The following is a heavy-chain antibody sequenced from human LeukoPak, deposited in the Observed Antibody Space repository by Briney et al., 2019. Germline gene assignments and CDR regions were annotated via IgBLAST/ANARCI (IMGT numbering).Heavy chain of an antibody. D-gene: IGHD2-15*01. Sequence: GGSLRLSCAASGFTFSSYSMNWVRQAPGKGLEWVSYISSSGSNIHYADSVKGRFTISRDNVKNSLYLQMNSLRAEDTAVYYCARGLGSGIWYYFDYWGQGTLVTVSS. J-gene: IGHJ4*02. CDR1: GFTFSSYS. CDR2: ISSSGSNI. V-gene: IGHV3-48*01. CDR3: ARGLGSGIWYYFDY.